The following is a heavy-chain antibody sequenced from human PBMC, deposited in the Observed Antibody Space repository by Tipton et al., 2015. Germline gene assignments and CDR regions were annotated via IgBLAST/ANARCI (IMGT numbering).Heavy chain of an antibody. CDR1: GYTFTSYY. V-gene: IGHV1-46*01. Sequence: QLVQSGAEVKKPGASVKVSCKASGYTFTSYYIHWVRQAPGQGLEWMGFIYPSGGGTTYAQNFQDRVTMTRDTSTSTVYMELSSLRSEDTAVYYCARVLEPYYSDIGGYYPFDYWGQGTLVTVSS. CDR3: ARVLEPYYSDIGGYYPFDY. D-gene: IGHD3-22*01. CDR2: IYPSGGGT. J-gene: IGHJ4*02.